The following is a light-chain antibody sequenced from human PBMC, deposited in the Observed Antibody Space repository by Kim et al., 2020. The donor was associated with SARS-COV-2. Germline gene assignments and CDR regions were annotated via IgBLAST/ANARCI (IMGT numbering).Light chain of an antibody. CDR2: FAS. CDR3: HQSSSLPWT. J-gene: IGKJ1*01. CDR1: QSIGSD. V-gene: IGKV6-21*02. Sequence: GNPKETVTITCRASQSIGSDLHWYQHKPDQSPRLLIRFASQSISGVPSRFSGGGSGTDFTLSISSLEAEDAATYYCHQSSSLPWTFGQGTKVEIK.